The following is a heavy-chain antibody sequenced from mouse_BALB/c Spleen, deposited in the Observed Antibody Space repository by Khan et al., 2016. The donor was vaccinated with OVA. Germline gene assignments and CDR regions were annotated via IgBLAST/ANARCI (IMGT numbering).Heavy chain of an antibody. V-gene: IGHV5-6*01. J-gene: IGHJ3*01. CDR2: VSTGGGYT. CDR3: TRHAYYYDSEGFAY. Sequence: EVELVESGGDLVKPGGSLKLSCAASGFTFSTYGMSWVRQTPDKRLEWVATVSTGGGYTYYPASVTGRFTISRDNAKNTLYLQMSGLKSEDTAMIYCTRHAYYYDSEGFAYWGQGTLVTVSA. CDR1: GFTFSTYG. D-gene: IGHD1-1*01.